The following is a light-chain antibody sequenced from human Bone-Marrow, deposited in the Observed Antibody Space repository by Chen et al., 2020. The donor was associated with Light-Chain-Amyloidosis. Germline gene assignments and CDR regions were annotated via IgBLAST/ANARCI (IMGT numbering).Light chain of an antibody. CDR2: ETD. J-gene: IGLJ2*01. CDR1: AGAVTSAQY. V-gene: IGLV7-46*01. Sequence: QAVVTQEPSLTVSPGGTVTLTCGSSAGAVTSAQYPYWLQQKPGQAPRTLIYETDNKHSWTPARVSGCRLGGNAARSGSGAQAEDEAEYYGLDAEPTEVLLGGGTKRSVL. CDR3: LDAEPTEVL.